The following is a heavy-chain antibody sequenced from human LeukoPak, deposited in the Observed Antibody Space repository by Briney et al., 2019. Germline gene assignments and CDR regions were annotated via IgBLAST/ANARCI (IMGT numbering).Heavy chain of an antibody. CDR3: ARDDDSSGYYYN. CDR2: IYTSGST. V-gene: IGHV4-4*07. J-gene: IGHJ4*02. D-gene: IGHD3-22*01. CDR1: GGSISSYY. Sequence: SETLSLTCTVSGGSISSYYWSWIRQPAGKGLEWIGRIYTSGSTNYNPSLKSRVTMSVDTSKNQFSLRLSSVTAADTAVYYCARDDDSSGYYYNWGQGTLVTVSS.